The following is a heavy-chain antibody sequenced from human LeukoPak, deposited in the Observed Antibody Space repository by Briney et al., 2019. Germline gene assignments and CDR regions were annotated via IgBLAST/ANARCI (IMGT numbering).Heavy chain of an antibody. V-gene: IGHV3-48*01. CDR1: GFSFTAYS. Sequence: PGGSLRLSCAASGFSFTAYSMNWVRQAPGRGLEWISYIGPGGDIYYADSVTGRFTVSRDTAKNSLYLQMNGLRVEDTAMYYCARRFDSWGQGTLVTVSS. CDR3: ARRFDS. CDR2: IGPGGDI. J-gene: IGHJ4*02.